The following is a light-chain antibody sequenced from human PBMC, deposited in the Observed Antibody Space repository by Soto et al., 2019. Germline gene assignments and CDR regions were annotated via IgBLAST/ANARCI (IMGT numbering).Light chain of an antibody. CDR1: SSNIGAGYG. Sequence: QSVLTQPPSVSGAPGQRVTISCTGSSSNIGAGYGVHWYQKLPGTAPKLLIYGNTNRPSGVPDRFSGSKSGTSASLAITGLQAEDEADYYCQSYDNSLRGSVFGGGTKPTVL. V-gene: IGLV1-40*01. CDR2: GNT. CDR3: QSYDNSLRGSV. J-gene: IGLJ2*01.